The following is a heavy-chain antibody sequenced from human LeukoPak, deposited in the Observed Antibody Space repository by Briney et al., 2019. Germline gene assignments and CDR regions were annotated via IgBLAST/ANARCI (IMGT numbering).Heavy chain of an antibody. CDR1: GITLSNYG. D-gene: IGHD3-22*01. Sequence: GGSLRLSCAVSGITLSNYGMSWVRQAPGKGLERVAGISDRGSRTNYADSVKGRFTISTDHPKNTLYLQMNSLRAGDTAVYFCAKRGVVIRVILVGFHKEAYYFDSWGQGALVTVSS. CDR3: AKRGVVIRVILVGFHKEAYYFDS. V-gene: IGHV3-23*01. J-gene: IGHJ4*02. CDR2: ISDRGSRT.